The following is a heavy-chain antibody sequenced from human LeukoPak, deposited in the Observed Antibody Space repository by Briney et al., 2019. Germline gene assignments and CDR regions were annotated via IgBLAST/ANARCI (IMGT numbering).Heavy chain of an antibody. CDR1: GGSISSYY. D-gene: IGHD3-22*01. V-gene: IGHV4-59*01. CDR3: ASTSKWFHYYYYYGMDV. J-gene: IGHJ6*02. Sequence: PSETLSLTCTVSGGSISSYYWSWLRQPPGKGLEWIGYIYYSGSTNYNPSLKSRVTISVDTSKNQFSLKLSSVTAADTAVYYCASTSKWFHYYYYYGMDVWGQGTTVTVSS. CDR2: IYYSGST.